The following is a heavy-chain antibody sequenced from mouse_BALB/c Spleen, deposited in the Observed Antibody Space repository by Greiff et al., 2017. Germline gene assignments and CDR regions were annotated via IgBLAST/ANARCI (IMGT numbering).Heavy chain of an antibody. Sequence: EVQLQQSGAELVKPGASVKLSCTASGFNIKDTYMHWVKQRPEQGLEWIGRIDPANGNTKYDPKFQGKATITADTSSNTAYLQLSSLTSEDTAVYYCGGSRRGLAMDYWGQGTSVTVSS. CDR1: GFNIKDTY. D-gene: IGHD3-3*01. V-gene: IGHV14-3*02. CDR3: GGSRRGLAMDY. J-gene: IGHJ4*01. CDR2: IDPANGNT.